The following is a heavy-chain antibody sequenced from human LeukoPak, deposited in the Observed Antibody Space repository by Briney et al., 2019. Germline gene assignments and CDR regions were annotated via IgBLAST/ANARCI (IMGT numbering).Heavy chain of an antibody. D-gene: IGHD1-7*01. V-gene: IGHV3-53*01. CDR2: ISSGGNT. J-gene: IGHJ4*02. Sequence: PGGSLRLSCAASGFTVSSNYMSWVRQAPGKGLQWVSLISSGGNTYYADSVKGRFTISRDNSNNTLYLQMNSLRAEDTAVYYCARGEWELPIYWGQGTLVTVSS. CDR3: ARGEWELPIY. CDR1: GFTVSSNY.